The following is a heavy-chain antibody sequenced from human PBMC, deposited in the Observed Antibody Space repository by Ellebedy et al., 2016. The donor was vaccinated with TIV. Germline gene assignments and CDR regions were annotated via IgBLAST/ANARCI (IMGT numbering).Heavy chain of an antibody. CDR2: IVGSGGSR. V-gene: IGHV3-23*01. J-gene: IGHJ4*02. D-gene: IGHD5-18*01. CDR3: AKDRTPGDGYWVFDQ. Sequence: PGGSLRLSCVASGFTFSSYAMSWVRQAPGKGLEWVSGIVGSGGSRYADSVKGRFTISRDNSKSTLDLQMSSLRAEDTAVYYCAKDRTPGDGYWVFDQWGQGTLVTVSS. CDR1: GFTFSSYA.